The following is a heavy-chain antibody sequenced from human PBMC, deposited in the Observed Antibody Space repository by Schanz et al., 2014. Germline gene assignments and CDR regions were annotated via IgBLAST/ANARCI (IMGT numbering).Heavy chain of an antibody. CDR2: IYGGGIT. CDR1: GFTVSSNY. V-gene: IGHV3-66*01. CDR3: ASLYDREYFDY. D-gene: IGHD2-8*01. Sequence: EVQLVESGGGLVQPGGSLRLSCAASGFTVSSNYMSWVRQAPGKGLEWVSVIYGGGITYYADSVKGRFTISRDSSRNTLYLQMNSLRAEDTAVHYCASLYDREYFDYWGQGTLVTVSS. J-gene: IGHJ4*02.